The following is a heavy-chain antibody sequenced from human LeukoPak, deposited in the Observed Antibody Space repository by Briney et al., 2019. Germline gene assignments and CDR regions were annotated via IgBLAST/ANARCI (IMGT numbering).Heavy chain of an antibody. J-gene: IGHJ4*02. V-gene: IGHV4-61*02. D-gene: IGHD6-6*01. CDR2: IYTSGST. CDR3: ATEIQNIAGRVY. Sequence: PSETLSLTCTVSGGSISSGSYYWSWIRQPAGKGLEWIGRIYTSGSTNYNPSLKSRVTISVDTSKNQFSLKLSSVTAADTAVYYCATEIQNIAGRVYWGQGTLVTVSS. CDR1: GGSISSGSYY.